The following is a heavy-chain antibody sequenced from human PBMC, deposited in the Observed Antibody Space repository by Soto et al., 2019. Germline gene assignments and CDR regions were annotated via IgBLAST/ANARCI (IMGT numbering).Heavy chain of an antibody. J-gene: IGHJ4*02. D-gene: IGHD1-20*01. V-gene: IGHV4-59*08. Sequence: PSETLSLTCTVSGASISSYYWRWIRQPPGKGLEWIGYVYYSGSTNYNPSLKSRVTISVDTSKNQFSLKLSSVTAADTAVYYCARRYGVAYDYWGQGTLVTVSS. CDR1: GASISSYY. CDR3: ARRYGVAYDY. CDR2: VYYSGST.